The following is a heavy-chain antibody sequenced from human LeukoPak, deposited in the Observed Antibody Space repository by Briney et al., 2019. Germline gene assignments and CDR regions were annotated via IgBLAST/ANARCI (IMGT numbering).Heavy chain of an antibody. Sequence: VSVKVSCKASGYTFTSYGISWVRQAPGQGLEWMGWISAYNGNTNYAQKLQGRVTMTTDTSTSTAYMELRSLRSDDTAVYYCAVWGIAAAGTKFDYWGQGTLVTVSS. CDR1: GYTFTSYG. CDR2: ISAYNGNT. CDR3: AVWGIAAAGTKFDY. J-gene: IGHJ4*02. V-gene: IGHV1-18*01. D-gene: IGHD6-13*01.